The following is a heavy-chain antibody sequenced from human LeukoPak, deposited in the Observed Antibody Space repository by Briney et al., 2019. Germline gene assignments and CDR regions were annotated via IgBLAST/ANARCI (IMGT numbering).Heavy chain of an antibody. V-gene: IGHV4-59*01. D-gene: IGHD3-22*01. Sequence: PSETLSLTCTVAGGSISTYYWSWIRQPPGKGLEWIGYIYYSGNTNYNHSLKSRVTISLDTPKNQFSLKLNSVTAADTAMYYCARSFSPNYYDLLDYWGQGTLVTVYS. CDR2: IYYSGNT. J-gene: IGHJ4*02. CDR3: ARSFSPNYYDLLDY. CDR1: GGSISTYY.